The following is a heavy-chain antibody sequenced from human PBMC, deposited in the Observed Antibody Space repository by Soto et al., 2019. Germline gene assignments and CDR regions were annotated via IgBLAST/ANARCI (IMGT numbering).Heavy chain of an antibody. Sequence: DVQLVESGGGLVQPGRSLRLSCAASGFTFDDYAMHWVRQAPGKGLEWVSGISWNSGSIGYADSVKGRFTISRDNAKNSLYLQMNSLRAEDTALYYCAKDRGIAVAGNAFDYWGQGTLVTVSS. CDR1: GFTFDDYA. D-gene: IGHD6-19*01. CDR3: AKDRGIAVAGNAFDY. V-gene: IGHV3-9*01. J-gene: IGHJ4*02. CDR2: ISWNSGSI.